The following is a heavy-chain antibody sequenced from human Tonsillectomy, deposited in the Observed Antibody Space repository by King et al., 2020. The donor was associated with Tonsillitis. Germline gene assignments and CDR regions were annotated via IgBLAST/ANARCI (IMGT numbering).Heavy chain of an antibody. CDR2: INHSGST. V-gene: IGHV4-34*01. Sequence: VQLQQWGAGLLKPSETLSLTCAVYGGSFSGYYWSWIRQPPGKGLEWIGEINHSGSTNYNPSLKSRVTISVDTSKNQFSLKLSSVTAADTAVYYCASRGYYYDSSGYCEVDPWGQGTLVTVSS. J-gene: IGHJ5*02. CDR3: ASRGYYYDSSGYCEVDP. CDR1: GGSFSGYY. D-gene: IGHD3-22*01.